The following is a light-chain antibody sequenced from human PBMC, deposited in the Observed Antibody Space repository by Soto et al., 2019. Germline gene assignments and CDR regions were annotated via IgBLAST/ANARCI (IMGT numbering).Light chain of an antibody. CDR3: QQYNNWPWT. Sequence: EVRMSQSPSTLSVSTGGRATLSCRASQSISDTLAWYQQKPGQAPRLLIHGASTRATGFPARFSGSGSGTDFTLTISSLQSEDFAVYYCQQYNNWPWTFGQGTKVAIK. CDR1: QSISDT. J-gene: IGKJ1*01. CDR2: GAS. V-gene: IGKV3-15*01.